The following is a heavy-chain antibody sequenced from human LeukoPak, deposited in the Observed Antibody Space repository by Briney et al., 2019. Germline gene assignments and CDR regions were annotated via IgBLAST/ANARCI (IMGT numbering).Heavy chain of an antibody. V-gene: IGHV3-30*04. CDR1: GFTFSSYA. CDR3: ARVNGGNSLGAFDI. CDR2: ISYDGSNK. J-gene: IGHJ3*02. D-gene: IGHD4-23*01. Sequence: QSGGSLRLSCAASGFTFSSYAMHWVRQAPGKGLEWVVVISYDGSNKYYADSVKGRFTISRDNSKNTLYLQMNSLRAEDTAVYYCARVNGGNSLGAFDIWGQGTMVTVSS.